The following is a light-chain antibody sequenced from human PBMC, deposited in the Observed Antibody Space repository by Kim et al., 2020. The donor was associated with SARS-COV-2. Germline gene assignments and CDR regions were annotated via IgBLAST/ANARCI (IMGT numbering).Light chain of an antibody. J-gene: IGKJ2*01. V-gene: IGKV3-20*01. Sequence: LFPGERSTLSCRACQSVCSSYLAWYQQKPSQAPRLLIYGASSRATGIPDRFSGSGSGTDFTLTISRLEPEYFAVYYCQQYGSSPYTFGQGTKLEIK. CDR2: GAS. CDR1: QSVCSSY. CDR3: QQYGSSPYT.